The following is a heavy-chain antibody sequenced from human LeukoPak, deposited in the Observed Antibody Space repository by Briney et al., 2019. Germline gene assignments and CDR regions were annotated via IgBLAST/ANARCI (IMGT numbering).Heavy chain of an antibody. J-gene: IGHJ4*02. CDR1: GGSFSGYY. V-gene: IGHV4-34*01. D-gene: IGHD1-26*01. CDR3: ARARYSGTYEFDY. Sequence: KPSETLSLTCAVYGGSFSGYYWSWIRQPPGKGLEWIGEINHSGSTNYNPSLKSRVTISVDTSKNQFSLKLSSVTAADTAVYYCARARYSGTYEFDYWGQGTLATVSS. CDR2: INHSGST.